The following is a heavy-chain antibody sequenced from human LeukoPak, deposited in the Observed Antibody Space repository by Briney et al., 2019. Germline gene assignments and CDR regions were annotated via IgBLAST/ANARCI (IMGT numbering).Heavy chain of an antibody. CDR3: ARPRYAGGIDAFYI. V-gene: IGHV4-39*01. CDR1: DGSINNDNYC. J-gene: IGHJ3*02. CDR2: ITYSGSA. Sequence: PSETLSLTCSVSDGSINNDNYCWGWIRQPPGKGLEWIGTITYSGSAYYNPSLESRVTISIDPSKNQFSLTLSSVTAADTAIYYCARPRYAGGIDAFYIWGPGTMVTVSS. D-gene: IGHD5-12*01.